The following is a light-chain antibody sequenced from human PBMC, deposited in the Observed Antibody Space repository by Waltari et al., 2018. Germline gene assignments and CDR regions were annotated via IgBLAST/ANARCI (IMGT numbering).Light chain of an antibody. CDR3: QSYDSSLSGSDVV. V-gene: IGLV1-40*01. J-gene: IGLJ2*01. CDR1: SSNIGAPYD. CDR2: GNS. Sequence: QSVLTQPPSVSGAPGQRVTISCTGSSSNIGAPYDVHWYRQLPGTAPKLLIFGNSNRPSGVPDRFSGSKSGTSASLAITGLQAEDEADDYCQSYDSSLSGSDVVFGGGTKLTVL.